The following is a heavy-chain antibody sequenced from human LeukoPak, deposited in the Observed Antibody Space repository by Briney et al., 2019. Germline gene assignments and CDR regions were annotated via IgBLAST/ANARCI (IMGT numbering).Heavy chain of an antibody. CDR3: ARDSAYNSVDY. CDR1: GYTFTGYY. J-gene: IGHJ4*02. Sequence: ASVKVSCKASGYTFTGYYMHWVRQAPGQGLEWMGWINPNTGGTNYAQKFQGRITMTRDTSISTAYMDLSRLRSDDTAVYYCARDSAYNSVDYWGQGTLVTVSS. V-gene: IGHV1-2*02. D-gene: IGHD1-20*01. CDR2: INPNTGGT.